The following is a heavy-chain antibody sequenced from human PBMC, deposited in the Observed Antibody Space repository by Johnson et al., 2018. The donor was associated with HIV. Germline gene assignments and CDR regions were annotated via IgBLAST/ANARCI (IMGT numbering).Heavy chain of an antibody. CDR3: AKPPSMGADAFDI. V-gene: IGHV3-23*01. J-gene: IGHJ3*02. CDR2: ISGSGGST. D-gene: IGHD3-16*01. CDR1: GFTFSSYA. Sequence: GSLRLSCAASGFTFSSYAMSWVRQAPGKGLEWVSAISGSGGSTYYADSVKGRFNISRDNSKNALYLQMSSLRPEDTAVYYCAKPPSMGADAFDIWGQGTMVTVSS.